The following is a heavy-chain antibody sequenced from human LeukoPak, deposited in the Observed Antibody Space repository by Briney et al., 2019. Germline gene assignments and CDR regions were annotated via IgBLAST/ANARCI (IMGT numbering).Heavy chain of an antibody. CDR2: ISVIVGST. J-gene: IGHJ4*02. D-gene: IGHD3-9*01. V-gene: IGHV3-23*01. Sequence: GGSLRLSCAASGFTFSSYAMSWVRQAPGKGLEWVSAISVIVGSTYYAGSVKGRFTISRDNSKNTLYLQMNSLRAEDTAVYYCAKGERYFDWLPIYYFDYWGQGTLVTVSS. CDR3: AKGERYFDWLPIYYFDY. CDR1: GFTFSSYA.